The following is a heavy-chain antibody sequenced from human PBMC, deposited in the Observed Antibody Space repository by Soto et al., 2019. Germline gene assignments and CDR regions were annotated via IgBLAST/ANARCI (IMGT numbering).Heavy chain of an antibody. J-gene: IGHJ4*02. CDR2: IFSSDSSA. CDR1: GFTFSSYS. Sequence: GESLKISCKASGFTFSSYSLGWVRHMPGKGLQWMGNIFSSDSSAKYSPSFVGQVTISVDRSINTAYLQWSSLKASGTAIYYCGTWRGSSWFDYWGPGTLVTVSS. CDR3: GTWRGSSWFDY. D-gene: IGHD2-2*01. V-gene: IGHV5-51*01.